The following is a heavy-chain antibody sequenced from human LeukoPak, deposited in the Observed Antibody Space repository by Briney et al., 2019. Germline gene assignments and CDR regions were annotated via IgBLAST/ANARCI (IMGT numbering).Heavy chain of an antibody. CDR2: MNPDSGNT. V-gene: IGHV1-8*03. Sequence: GASVTVSCKVSAYSFSTYDINWVRQATGQGLEWMGWMNPDSGNTGYAQEFQGRVTITRNTSISTAYMELSSLKSDDTAVYYCARRLGLRWDLQAFDIWGQGTMVTVSS. CDR1: AYSFSTYD. CDR3: ARRLGLRWDLQAFDI. D-gene: IGHD4-23*01. J-gene: IGHJ3*02.